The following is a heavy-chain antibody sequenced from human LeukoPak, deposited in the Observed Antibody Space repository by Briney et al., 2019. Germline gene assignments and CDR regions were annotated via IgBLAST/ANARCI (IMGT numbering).Heavy chain of an antibody. D-gene: IGHD2-2*01. CDR2: INPNSGGT. Sequence: ASVKVSCKASGYTFTGYYMHWVRQAPGQGLEWMGRINPNSGGTNYAQKFQGRVTMTRDTSISTAYMELSRLRSDDTAAYYCAILGYCSSTSCPSGWFDPWGQGTLVTVSS. CDR1: GYTFTGYY. J-gene: IGHJ5*02. CDR3: AILGYCSSTSCPSGWFDP. V-gene: IGHV1-2*06.